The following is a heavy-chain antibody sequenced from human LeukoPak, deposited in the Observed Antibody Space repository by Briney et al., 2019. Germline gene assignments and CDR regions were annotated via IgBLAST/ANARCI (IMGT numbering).Heavy chain of an antibody. V-gene: IGHV3-23*01. Sequence: GGSLRLSCETSGFTFNNYAMSWVRQAPGKGLEWVSAIDSSGIRTFYADSVKGRFTISRDISRNTVYLQMNSLRGEDTAIYFCAKHSGQGDLNYWGQGALVTVSS. D-gene: IGHD6-19*01. CDR3: AKHSGQGDLNY. CDR2: IDSSGIRT. CDR1: GFTFNNYA. J-gene: IGHJ4*02.